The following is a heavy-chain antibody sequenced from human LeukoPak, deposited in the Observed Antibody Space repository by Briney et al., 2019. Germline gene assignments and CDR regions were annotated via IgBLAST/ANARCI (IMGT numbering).Heavy chain of an antibody. Sequence: SETLSLTCTVSGGSISSYYWSWIRQPPGKGLEWIGYIYYSGSTNYNPSLKSRVTISVDTSKNQFSLKLSSVTAADTAVYYCARMWFSSSWDRQFDPCGQGTLVTVSS. V-gene: IGHV4-59*01. J-gene: IGHJ5*02. D-gene: IGHD6-13*01. CDR1: GGSISSYY. CDR2: IYYSGST. CDR3: ARMWFSSSWDRQFDP.